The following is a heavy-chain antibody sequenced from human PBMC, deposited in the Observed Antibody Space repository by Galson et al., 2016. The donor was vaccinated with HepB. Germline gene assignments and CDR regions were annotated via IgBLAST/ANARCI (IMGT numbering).Heavy chain of an antibody. J-gene: IGHJ6*02. V-gene: IGHV4-59*01. CDR2: IYYSGSI. Sequence: LSLTCTVSGASISGYYLSWIRQPPGKGLEWIGYIYYSGSIKYNPSPKSRVTISVDTSKNQFSLKLSSVTAADTAVYYCARDDSGGWYGFHYGMDVWGQGTTVTVSS. CDR3: ARDDSGGWYGFHYGMDV. CDR1: GASISGYY. D-gene: IGHD6-19*01.